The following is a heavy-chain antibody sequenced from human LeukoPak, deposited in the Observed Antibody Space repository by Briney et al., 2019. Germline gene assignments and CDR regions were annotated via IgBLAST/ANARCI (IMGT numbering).Heavy chain of an antibody. J-gene: IGHJ6*02. CDR2: ISSSSSDI. CDR1: GFTFTSYT. D-gene: IGHD1-1*01. Sequence: GSLRLSCATSGFTFTSYTMNWVRQAPGKGLEWVSSISSSSSDISYADSVKGRFAISRDNAKNFVYVQMSSLRAEDTAVYFCAREMNDRELDFFYGMDVWGQGTTVTVSS. V-gene: IGHV3-21*01. CDR3: AREMNDRELDFFYGMDV.